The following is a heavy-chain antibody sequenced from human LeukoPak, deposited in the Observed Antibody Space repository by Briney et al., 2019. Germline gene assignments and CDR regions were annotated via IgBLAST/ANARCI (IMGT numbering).Heavy chain of an antibody. CDR3: ARVSRYYDILTGLGLDV. CDR2: INHSGST. D-gene: IGHD3-9*01. CDR1: GGSFSGYY. J-gene: IGHJ6*04. V-gene: IGHV4-34*01. Sequence: PSETLSLTCAVYGGSFSGYYWSWIRQPPWKGLEWIGEINHSGSTNYNPSLKSRVTISVDTSKNQFSLKLSSVTAADTAVYYCARVSRYYDILTGLGLDVWGKGTTVTVSS.